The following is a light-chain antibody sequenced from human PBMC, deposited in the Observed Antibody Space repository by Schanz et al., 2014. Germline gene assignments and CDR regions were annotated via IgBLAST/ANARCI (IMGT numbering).Light chain of an antibody. J-gene: IGKJ4*01. CDR2: GAS. CDR1: QSVTSSY. Sequence: EIVLTQSPGTLSLSPGERATLSCRASQSVTSSYLAWYQQTPGQAPRLLIYGASSRATGIPDRFSGSGSGTVFTLTITRLEPEDFAVYYCQQYNNWRPLTFGGGTKVEIK. CDR3: QQYNNWRPLT. V-gene: IGKV3-20*01.